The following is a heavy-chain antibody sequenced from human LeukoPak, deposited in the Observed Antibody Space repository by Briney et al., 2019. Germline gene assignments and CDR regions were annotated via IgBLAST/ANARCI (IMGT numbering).Heavy chain of an antibody. J-gene: IGHJ4*02. CDR1: GFTFSSYW. CDR2: ITGSSTYI. V-gene: IGHV3-21*01. CDR3: ARDLNFWSSYSTRGFDY. Sequence: GGSLRLSCAASGFTFSSYWMSWVRQAPGKGLEWVSSITGSSTYIDYADSVKGRFTISRDNAKNSLYLQMNSLRAEDTAVYYCARDLNFWSSYSTRGFDYWGQGTLSPSPQ. D-gene: IGHD3-3*01.